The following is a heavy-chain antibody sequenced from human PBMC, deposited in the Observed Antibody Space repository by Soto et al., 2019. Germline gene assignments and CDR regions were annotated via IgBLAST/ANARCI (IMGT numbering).Heavy chain of an antibody. D-gene: IGHD2-15*01. Sequence: GGSLRLSCAASGFTFSSYGMHWVRQAPGKGLEWVAVISYDGSNKYYADSVKGRFTISRDNSKNTLYLQMNSLRAEDTAVYYCAKDLWDCSGGSLDYLFDYWGQGTLVTVSS. J-gene: IGHJ4*02. CDR3: AKDLWDCSGGSLDYLFDY. CDR1: GFTFSSYG. V-gene: IGHV3-30*18. CDR2: ISYDGSNK.